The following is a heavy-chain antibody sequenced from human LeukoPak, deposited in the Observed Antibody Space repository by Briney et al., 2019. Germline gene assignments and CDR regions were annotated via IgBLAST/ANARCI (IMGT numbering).Heavy chain of an antibody. V-gene: IGHV3-30*03. CDR2: ISYDGSNK. CDR3: AADQARYFDL. Sequence: PGRSLRLSCAASGFTFSSYGMHWVRQAPGKGLEWVAVISYDGSNKYYADSVKGRFTISRDNSKNTLYLQMNSLRAEDTAVYYCAADQARYFDLWGRGTLVTVSS. J-gene: IGHJ2*01. CDR1: GFTFSSYG.